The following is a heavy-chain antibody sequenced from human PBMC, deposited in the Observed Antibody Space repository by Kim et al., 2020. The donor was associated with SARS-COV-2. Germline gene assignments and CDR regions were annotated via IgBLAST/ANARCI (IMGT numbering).Heavy chain of an antibody. CDR2: INPSGGST. D-gene: IGHD1-26*01. Sequence: ASVKVSCKASGYTFTSYYMHWVRQAPGQGLEWMGIINPSGGSTSYAQKFQGRVTMTRDTSTSTVYMELSSLRSEDTAVYYCARDMRRIVGATRGILGAGYYFDYWGQGTLVAVSS. CDR3: ARDMRRIVGATRGILGAGYYFDY. CDR1: GYTFTSYY. J-gene: IGHJ4*02. V-gene: IGHV1-46*01.